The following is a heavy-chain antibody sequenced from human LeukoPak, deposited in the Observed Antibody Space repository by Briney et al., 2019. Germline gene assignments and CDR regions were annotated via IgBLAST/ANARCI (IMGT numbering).Heavy chain of an antibody. J-gene: IGHJ4*02. CDR3: ARSYDISPIDY. V-gene: IGHV4-30-4*08. CDR2: IYYSGST. Sequence: SETLSLTCTVSGGSISSGDYYWSWIRQPPGKGLEWIGYIYYSGSTYYNPSLKSRVTISVDTSTNQFSLKLSSVTAADTAVYYCARSYDISPIDYWGQGTLVTVSS. D-gene: IGHD3-9*01. CDR1: GGSISSGDYY.